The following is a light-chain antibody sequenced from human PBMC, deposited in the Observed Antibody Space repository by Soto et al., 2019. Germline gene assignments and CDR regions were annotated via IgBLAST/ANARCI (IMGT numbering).Light chain of an antibody. CDR3: CSYAGNKTVV. V-gene: IGLV2-11*01. CDR2: DVS. CDR1: SSDVGGYIY. Sequence: QSALTQPRSVSGSPGQSVTISCTGTSSDVGGYIYVSWYQQYPAKAPKVMIYDVSRRPSGVPDRFSGSKSGNTASLTISGLQAEDEADYYCCSYAGNKTVVFGGGTKVTVL. J-gene: IGLJ3*02.